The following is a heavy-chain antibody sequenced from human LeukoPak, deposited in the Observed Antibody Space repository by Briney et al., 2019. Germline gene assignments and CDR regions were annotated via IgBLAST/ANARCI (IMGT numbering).Heavy chain of an antibody. D-gene: IGHD2-15*01. J-gene: IGHJ4*02. CDR1: GFTFSSYA. V-gene: IGHV3-23*01. CDR2: ISGSGGST. CDR3: AKGFGLVVVVAATDY. Sequence: PGGSLRLSCAASGFTFSSYAMSWVRQAPGKGLEWVSAISGSGGSTYYADSVKGRFTISRDNSKNTLYLQVNSLRAEDTAVYYCAKGFGLVVVVAATDYWGQGTLVTVSS.